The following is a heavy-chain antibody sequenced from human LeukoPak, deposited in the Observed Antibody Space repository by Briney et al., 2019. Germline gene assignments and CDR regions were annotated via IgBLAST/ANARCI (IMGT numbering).Heavy chain of an antibody. Sequence: GGSLRLSCAASGFTFSSYEMNWVRQAPGKGLEWVSYISSSGSTIYYADSVKGRFTISRDNAKNSLYLQMNSLRAEDTAVYYWGRGALLYRGWFDPWGQGTLVTVSS. V-gene: IGHV3-48*03. CDR2: ISSSGSTI. J-gene: IGHJ5*02. D-gene: IGHD3-10*01. CDR1: GFTFSSYE. CDR3: GRGALLYRGWFDP.